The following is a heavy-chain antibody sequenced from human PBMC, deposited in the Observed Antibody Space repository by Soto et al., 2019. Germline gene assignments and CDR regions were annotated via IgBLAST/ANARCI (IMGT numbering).Heavy chain of an antibody. CDR2: ISYDGSNK. J-gene: IGHJ3*02. D-gene: IGHD3-9*01. CDR3: AKGNWFHAFDI. CDR1: GFTFSSYT. Sequence: GGSLRLSCAASGFTFSSYTMHWVRQAPGKGLEWVAVISYDGSNKYYADSVKGRFTISRDNSKNTLYLQMNSLRAEDTAVYYCAKGNWFHAFDIWGQGTMVTVSS. V-gene: IGHV3-30-3*01.